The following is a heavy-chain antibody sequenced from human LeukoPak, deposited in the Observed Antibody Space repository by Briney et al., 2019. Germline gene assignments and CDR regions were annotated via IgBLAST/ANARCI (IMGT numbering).Heavy chain of an antibody. J-gene: IGHJ3*02. CDR3: AKDTAQDYGDYEGNAFDI. V-gene: IGHV3-9*01. D-gene: IGHD4-17*01. CDR2: ISWNSGSI. CDR1: GFTLDDYA. Sequence: SLRLSCAASGFTLDDYAMHWVRQAPGKGLEWVSGISWNSGSIGYADSVKGRFTISRDNAENSLYLQMNNLRAEDTALYYCAKDTAQDYGDYEGNAFDIWGQGTMVTVSS.